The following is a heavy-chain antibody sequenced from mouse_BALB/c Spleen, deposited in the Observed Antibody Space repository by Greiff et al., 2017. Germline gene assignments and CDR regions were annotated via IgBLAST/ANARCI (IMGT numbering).Heavy chain of an antibody. CDR1: GYTFTSYW. V-gene: IGHV1-69*02. Sequence: QVQLQQPGAELVKPGASVKLSCKASGYTFTSYWMHWVKQRPGQGLEWIGEIDPSDSYTNYNQKFKGKATLTVDKSSSTAYMQLSSLTSEDSAVYYCARKYDWYFDVWGAGTTVTVSS. D-gene: IGHD2-14*01. CDR2: IDPSDSYT. CDR3: ARKYDWYFDV. J-gene: IGHJ1*01.